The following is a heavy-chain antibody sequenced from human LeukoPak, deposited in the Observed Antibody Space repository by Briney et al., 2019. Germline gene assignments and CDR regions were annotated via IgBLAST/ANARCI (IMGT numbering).Heavy chain of an antibody. D-gene: IGHD3-10*01. CDR1: GFTFSSYG. V-gene: IGHV3-30*18. Sequence: GGSLRLSCAASGFTFSSYGMHWVRQAPGKGLEWVAVISYDGSNKYYADSVKGRFTISRDNSKNTLYLQMNSLRAEDTAVYYCAKDLTYYYGSGSSQSGMDVWGQGTTVTVSS. J-gene: IGHJ6*02. CDR2: ISYDGSNK. CDR3: AKDLTYYYGSGSSQSGMDV.